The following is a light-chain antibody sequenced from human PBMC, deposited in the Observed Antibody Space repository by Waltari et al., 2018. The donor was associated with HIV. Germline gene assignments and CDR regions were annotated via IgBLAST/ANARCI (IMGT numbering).Light chain of an antibody. CDR2: WAS. CDR1: HSLLHSSNNNNY. J-gene: IGKJ1*01. Sequence: DIVMTQYPESLAVSLGERATISCKSSHSLLHSSNNNNYLSWFQQKPGQPPKSLIYWASTRESGVSARFIGSGSGTNFTLTISNLQAEDVAVYYCQQCYSSVWTFGQGTKVEVK. V-gene: IGKV4-1*01. CDR3: QQCYSSVWT.